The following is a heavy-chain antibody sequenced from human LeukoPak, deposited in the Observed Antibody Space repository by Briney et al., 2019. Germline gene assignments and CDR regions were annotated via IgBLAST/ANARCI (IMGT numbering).Heavy chain of an antibody. CDR1: GYTFTGYH. Sequence: GASVKVSCKASGYTFTGYHMHWVRQAPGQGLEWMGWINPNSGGTNYAQRFQGRVTMTRDTSISTAYMEMSRLRSDDTAVYYCARDRAVAAINWFDPWGQGTLFTVSS. J-gene: IGHJ5*02. D-gene: IGHD2-21*02. V-gene: IGHV1-2*02. CDR3: ARDRAVAAINWFDP. CDR2: INPNSGGT.